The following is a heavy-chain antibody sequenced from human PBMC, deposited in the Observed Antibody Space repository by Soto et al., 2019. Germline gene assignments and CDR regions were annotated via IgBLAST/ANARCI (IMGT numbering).Heavy chain of an antibody. Sequence: SLRLSCAASGFAFSTYWMSWVRQAPGEGLEWVANIKLDGSEKNYEDSLKGRFTISKDNTKNSLYLQMNSLGPEDTAGDYGARSRAANDAFDIWGQGTMVTPSS. V-gene: IGHV3-7*03. CDR1: GFAFSTYW. D-gene: IGHD2-15*01. J-gene: IGHJ3*02. CDR3: ARSRAANDAFDI. CDR2: IKLDGSEK.